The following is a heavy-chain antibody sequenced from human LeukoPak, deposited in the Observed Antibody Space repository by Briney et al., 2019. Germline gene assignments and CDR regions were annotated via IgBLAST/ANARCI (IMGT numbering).Heavy chain of an antibody. D-gene: IGHD1-14*01. CDR1: GSTFGIYW. CDR2: IKEDGGEN. J-gene: IGHJ4*02. V-gene: IGHV3-7*03. CDR3: AIRTGQIPYYFDY. Sequence: GGSLRLSCEASGSTFGIYWMTWVRQAPGKGLEWVANIKEDGGENYYVDSVKGRFTISRDNAKNSVYLQMNSLRAEDTAVYHCAIRTGQIPYYFDYWGQGTLVTVSS.